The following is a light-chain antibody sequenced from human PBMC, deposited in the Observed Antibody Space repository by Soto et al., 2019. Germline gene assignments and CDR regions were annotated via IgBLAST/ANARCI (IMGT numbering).Light chain of an antibody. CDR2: DAS. CDR1: QSISSW. CDR3: QQYNSYLVT. V-gene: IGKV1-5*01. Sequence: DIQMTQSPSTLSASVGDRVTITCRASQSISSWLAWYQQKPGKAPKLLIYDASSLESGVPSRFSRSGSGTEFTLTISSLQPDDFATYFCQQYNSYLVTFGQGTKVEIK. J-gene: IGKJ1*01.